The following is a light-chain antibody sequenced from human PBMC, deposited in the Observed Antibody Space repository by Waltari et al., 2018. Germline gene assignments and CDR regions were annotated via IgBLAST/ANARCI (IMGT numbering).Light chain of an antibody. Sequence: EIVLTQSPGNLSLSPGERATLACRASQSVGRSLAWYQQKPGQAPRLLIYDASRRATGIPDRFSGSGSGTDFSLTISRLEPEDFAVYYCQNYVRLPATFGQGTKVEI. CDR3: QNYVRLPAT. V-gene: IGKV3-20*01. CDR1: QSVGRS. CDR2: DAS. J-gene: IGKJ1*01.